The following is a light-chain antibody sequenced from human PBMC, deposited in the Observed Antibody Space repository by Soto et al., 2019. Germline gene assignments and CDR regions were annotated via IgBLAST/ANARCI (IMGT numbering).Light chain of an antibody. Sequence: SALTQPAPLSGAPGQSITLSRTGTSSDVGGYNYVSWYQHHPGKAPKLMIFDVSNRPSGVSNRFSGSKSGNTASLTISGLQPEDEADYYCSSYTTSNTRQIVFGTGTKVTVL. V-gene: IGLV2-14*03. CDR1: SSDVGGYNY. CDR2: DVS. J-gene: IGLJ1*01. CDR3: SSYTTSNTRQIV.